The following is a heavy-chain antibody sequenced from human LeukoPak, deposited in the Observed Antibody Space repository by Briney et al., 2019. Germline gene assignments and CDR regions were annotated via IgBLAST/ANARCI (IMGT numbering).Heavy chain of an antibody. CDR2: INPNSGCT. CDR1: GYTFTDYY. V-gene: IGHV1-2*02. Sequence: ASVKVCCKASGYTFTDYYMHLVRQAPGQGLELIGWINPNSGCTNYAQKFQGRVTMTRDTSIITAYMELSRLRSDDTAVYYCARVDDSSGYPGGYWGQGTLVTVSS. D-gene: IGHD3-22*01. J-gene: IGHJ4*02. CDR3: ARVDDSSGYPGGY.